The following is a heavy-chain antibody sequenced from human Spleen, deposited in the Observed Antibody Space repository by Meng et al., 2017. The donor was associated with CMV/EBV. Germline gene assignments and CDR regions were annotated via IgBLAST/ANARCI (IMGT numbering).Heavy chain of an antibody. J-gene: IGHJ4*02. CDR3: ARDANAARIAVAGAFGGMLDY. CDR1: YA. Sequence: YAISWVRQAPGQGLEWMGGIIPILGIANYAQKFQGRVTITADKSTSTAYMELSSLRSEDTAVYYCARDANAARIAVAGAFGGMLDYWGQGTLVTVSS. D-gene: IGHD6-19*01. V-gene: IGHV1-69*10. CDR2: IIPILGIA.